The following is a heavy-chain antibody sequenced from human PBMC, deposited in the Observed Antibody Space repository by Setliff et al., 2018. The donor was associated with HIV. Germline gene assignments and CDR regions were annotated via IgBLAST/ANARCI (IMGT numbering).Heavy chain of an antibody. J-gene: IGHJ4*02. CDR2: IYYSGLS. CDR1: GDAISNGGYY. CDR3: AKTLNS. Sequence: PSETLSLTCSVTGDAISNGGYYGTWIRQHPGKGLEWLGYIYYSGLSLYNPSLKSRISMAVDKSRNRFSLKVDSVTAADTAVYYCAKTLNSWGQGILVTVSS. V-gene: IGHV4-31*02.